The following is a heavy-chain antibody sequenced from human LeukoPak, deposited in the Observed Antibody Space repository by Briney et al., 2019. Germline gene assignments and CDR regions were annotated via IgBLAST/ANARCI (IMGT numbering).Heavy chain of an antibody. Sequence: GGSLRLSCAASGITFSNAWMTWVRQAPGKGLEWVGFIRSKAYGGTTEYAASVKGRFTISRDDSKSIAYLQMNSLKTEDTAVYYCTRDSLHSLYCSSTSCHFDYWGQGTLVTVSS. CDR2: IRSKAYGGTT. CDR3: TRDSLHSLYCSSTSCHFDY. D-gene: IGHD2-2*01. CDR1: GITFSNAW. J-gene: IGHJ4*02. V-gene: IGHV3-49*04.